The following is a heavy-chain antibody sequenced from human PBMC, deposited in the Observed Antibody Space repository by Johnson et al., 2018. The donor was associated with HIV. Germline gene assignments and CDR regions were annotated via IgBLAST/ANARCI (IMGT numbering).Heavy chain of an antibody. CDR2: IGTAGDT. CDR3: AIGRGEFPRHAFDI. V-gene: IGHV3-13*01. J-gene: IGHJ3*02. Sequence: VQLVESGGELVQPGGSLRLSCAASGFTFSSYAMHWVRQATGKGLEWVSAIGTAGDTSYPGSVKGRFTISKDNSRNTLFLHMNSLRADDTAVYYCAIGRGEFPRHAFDIWGQGTMVTVSS. CDR1: GFTFSSYA. D-gene: IGHD3-10*01.